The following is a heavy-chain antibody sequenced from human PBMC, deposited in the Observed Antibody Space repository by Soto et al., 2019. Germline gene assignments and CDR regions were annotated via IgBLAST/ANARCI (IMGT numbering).Heavy chain of an antibody. J-gene: IGHJ4*02. CDR3: SGGVGDAF. CDR1: ESTVRKNW. V-gene: IGHV3-7*04. CDR2: INQDGSDK. Sequence: EVNLVESGGGLVQTGGSLRLSCTIYESTVRKNWMNWVRQAPGKGLEWVAHINQDGSDKYYADTVKGRFTISRDNANNLLSLQMTSLGAGDTAMYYCSGGVGDAFWGQGTLVTVSS. D-gene: IGHD1-26*01.